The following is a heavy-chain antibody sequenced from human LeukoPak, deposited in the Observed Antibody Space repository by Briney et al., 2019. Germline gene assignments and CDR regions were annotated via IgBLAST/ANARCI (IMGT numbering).Heavy chain of an antibody. J-gene: IGHJ4*02. CDR1: GFTFSSYG. CDR2: IKQDGSEK. CDR3: ARVTGYSSGYRFDY. D-gene: IGHD6-19*01. V-gene: IGHV3-7*01. Sequence: PGGTLRLSCAASGFTFSSYGMSWVRQAPGKGLEWVANIKQDGSEKYYVDSVKGRFTISRDNAKNSLYLQMNSLRAEDTAVYYCARVTGYSSGYRFDYRGQGTLVTVSS.